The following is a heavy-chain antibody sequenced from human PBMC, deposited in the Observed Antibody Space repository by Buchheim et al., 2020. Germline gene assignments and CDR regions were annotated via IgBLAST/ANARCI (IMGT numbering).Heavy chain of an antibody. V-gene: IGHV4-39*01. Sequence: QVQLQESGPGLVKPSETLSLTCTVSGGSISSSSYYWGWIRQPPGKGLEWIGSIYYSGSTYYNPSLKSRVTISVDTSKNQFSLKLSSVTAADTAVYYCARRGPYYDILTGYLTDAFDIWGQGT. CDR1: GGSISSSSYY. D-gene: IGHD3-9*01. J-gene: IGHJ3*02. CDR3: ARRGPYYDILTGYLTDAFDI. CDR2: IYYSGST.